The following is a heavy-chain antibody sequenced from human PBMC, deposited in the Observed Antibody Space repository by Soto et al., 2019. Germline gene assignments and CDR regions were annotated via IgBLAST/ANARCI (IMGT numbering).Heavy chain of an antibody. V-gene: IGHV4-30-4*08. J-gene: IGHJ5*02. Sequence: QVQLQESGPGLVKPSQTLSLTCIVSGGSISSNDFYWSWIRQHPGKGLEWIGYIYYSGNTYYNPSLKSRXXXXXXXXXXXXXXXXXXXXXXXXXVXYXXXXXXXWQSWFDPWGQGTLVTVSS. CDR3: XXXXXXXWQSWFDP. CDR2: IYYSGNT. CDR1: GGSISSNDFY.